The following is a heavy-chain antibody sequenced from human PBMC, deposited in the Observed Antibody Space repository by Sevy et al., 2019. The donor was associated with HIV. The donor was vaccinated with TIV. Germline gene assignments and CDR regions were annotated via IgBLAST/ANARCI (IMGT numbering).Heavy chain of an antibody. CDR2: TNPNSGNT. J-gene: IGHJ6*02. V-gene: IGHV1-8*01. CDR3: ARGPYSSGPNYYYGMDV. D-gene: IGHD6-19*01. CDR1: GYTFTSYD. Sequence: ASVKVSCKASGYTFTSYDINWVRQATGQGLEWMGWTNPNSGNTGYAQKFQGRVTMTRNTSISTAYMELSSLRSEDTAVYYCARGPYSSGPNYYYGMDVWGQGTTVTVSS.